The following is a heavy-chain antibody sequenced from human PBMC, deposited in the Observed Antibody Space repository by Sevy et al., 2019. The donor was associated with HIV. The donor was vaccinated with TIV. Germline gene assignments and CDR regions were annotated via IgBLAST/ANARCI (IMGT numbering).Heavy chain of an antibody. J-gene: IGHJ4*02. D-gene: IGHD1-26*01. CDR1: GFTFSNAW. CDR3: TYRGRAWELLEGDFDY. CDR2: IKSKTDGGTT. Sequence: GGSLRLSCAASGFTFSNAWMSWVRQAPGKGLEWVGRIKSKTDGGTTDYAAPVKGRFTISRDDSKNTRYLQMNSLKTEDTAVYYCTYRGRAWELLEGDFDYWGQGTLVTVSS. V-gene: IGHV3-15*01.